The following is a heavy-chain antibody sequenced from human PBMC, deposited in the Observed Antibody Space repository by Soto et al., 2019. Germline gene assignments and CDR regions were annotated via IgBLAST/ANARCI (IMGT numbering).Heavy chain of an antibody. CDR2: ISSSSTSI. D-gene: IGHD2-2*01. CDR3: ARDQDCGTTSCFAGNAFDI. CDR1: GFPFSSYE. Sequence: PGGSLRLSCAASGFPFSSYEMNWVRQAPGKGLEWVSYISSSSTSIFYADSVKGRFTISRDNAKNSLYLQMNSLRAEDTAVYFCARDQDCGTTSCFAGNAFDIWGRGTMVTVSS. J-gene: IGHJ3*02. V-gene: IGHV3-48*03.